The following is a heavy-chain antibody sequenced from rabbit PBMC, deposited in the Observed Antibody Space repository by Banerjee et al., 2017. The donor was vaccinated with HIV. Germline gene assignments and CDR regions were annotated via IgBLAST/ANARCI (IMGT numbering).Heavy chain of an antibody. Sequence: QSLEESGGDLVKPGASLTLTCKASGIDFSSYYYMCWVRQAPGKGLELIACIYTSSGSTWYASWVNGRFTISRSTSLNTVDLKMTSLTAADTATYFCARDYAGYGYARFNLWGPGTLVTVS. V-gene: IGHV1S43*01. J-gene: IGHJ4*01. CDR2: IYTSSGST. CDR1: GIDFSSYYY. D-gene: IGHD6-1*01. CDR3: ARDYAGYGYARFNL.